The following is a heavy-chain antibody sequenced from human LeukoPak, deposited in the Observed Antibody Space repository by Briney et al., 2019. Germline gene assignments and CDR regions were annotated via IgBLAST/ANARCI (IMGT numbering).Heavy chain of an antibody. Sequence: SETLSLTCTVSGGSISSYYWSWIRQPPGKGLEWIGYNYYSGSTNYNPSLKSRVTISVDTSKNQFSLKLSSVTAADTAVYYCARGPERQQQDYWGQGTLVTVSS. J-gene: IGHJ4*02. CDR2: NYYSGST. D-gene: IGHD6-13*01. CDR1: GGSISSYY. CDR3: ARGPERQQQDY. V-gene: IGHV4-59*01.